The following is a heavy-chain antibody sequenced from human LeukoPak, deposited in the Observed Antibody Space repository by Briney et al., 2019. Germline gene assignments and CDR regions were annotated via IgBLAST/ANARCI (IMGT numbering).Heavy chain of an antibody. V-gene: IGHV1-18*01. CDR2: ISAYNGNT. Sequence: GASVKVSRKASGYTFTSYGISWVRQAPGQGLEWMGWISAYNGNTKYAQKFQGRVTMTTDTSTSTAYMELTSLRSDDTAVYYCARSRVIVPAALPPLSYYMDVWGKGTTVTVSS. CDR3: ARSRVIVPAALPPLSYYMDV. CDR1: GYTFTSYG. D-gene: IGHD2-2*01. J-gene: IGHJ6*03.